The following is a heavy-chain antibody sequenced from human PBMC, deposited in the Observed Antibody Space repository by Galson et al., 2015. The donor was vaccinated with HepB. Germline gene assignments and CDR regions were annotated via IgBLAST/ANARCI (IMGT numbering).Heavy chain of an antibody. V-gene: IGHV3-11*05. CDR1: GFTFSDHY. Sequence: SLRLSCAASGFTFSDHYMSWFRQAPGKGLEWVAHISSTSNYIDYADSVKGRFTISRDNAKNSLYLQMNSLGAGDTAVYYCAREYCRGGTCYWGFSGYWGQGTLVTVSS. CDR2: ISSTSNYI. CDR3: AREYCRGGTCYWGFSGY. D-gene: IGHD2-15*01. J-gene: IGHJ4*02.